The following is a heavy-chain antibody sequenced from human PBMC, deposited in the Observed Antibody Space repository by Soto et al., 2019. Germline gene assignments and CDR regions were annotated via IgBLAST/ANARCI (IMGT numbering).Heavy chain of an antibody. Sequence: GASVKVSCKASGYTFTSYGISWVRQAPGQGLEWMGWISAYNGNTNYAQKRQGRVTMTTGTSTSTAYMELRSLRSDDTAVYYCAIYGAATACYYYGMDVWGKGTKVTV. D-gene: IGHD1-26*01. CDR3: AIYGAATACYYYGMDV. V-gene: IGHV1-18*04. CDR2: ISAYNGNT. CDR1: GYTFTSYG. J-gene: IGHJ6*04.